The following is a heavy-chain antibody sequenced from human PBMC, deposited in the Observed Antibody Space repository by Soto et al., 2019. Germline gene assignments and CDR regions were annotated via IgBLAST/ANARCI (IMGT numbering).Heavy chain of an antibody. CDR3: ARVASSSSGRGYSDY. J-gene: IGHJ4*02. Sequence: ASVKVSCKASGYTVTSYYMHGVRQAPGQGLEWMGIINPSGGSTSYAQKFQGRVTMTRDTSTSTVYMELSSLRSEDTAVYYCARVASSSSGRGYSDYWGQGTLVTVSS. CDR2: INPSGGST. D-gene: IGHD6-6*01. V-gene: IGHV1-46*03. CDR1: GYTVTSYY.